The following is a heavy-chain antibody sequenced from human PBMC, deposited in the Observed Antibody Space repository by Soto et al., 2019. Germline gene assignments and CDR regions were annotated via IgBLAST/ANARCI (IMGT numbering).Heavy chain of an antibody. D-gene: IGHD3-16*02. V-gene: IGHV3-21*01. J-gene: IGHJ4*02. Sequence: PGGSLRLSCAASGFTFSSYSMNWVRQAPGKGLEWVSSISSSSSYIYYADSVKGRFTISRDNAKNSLYLQMNSLRAEDTAVYYCARDLYDYIWGSYRRFDYWGQGTLVTVSS. CDR1: GFTFSSYS. CDR3: ARDLYDYIWGSYRRFDY. CDR2: ISSSSSYI.